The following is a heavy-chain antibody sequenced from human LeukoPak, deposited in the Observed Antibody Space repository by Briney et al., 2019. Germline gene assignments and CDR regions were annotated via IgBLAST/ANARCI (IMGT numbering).Heavy chain of an antibody. D-gene: IGHD6-13*01. CDR2: IKQDGSEK. Sequence: PGGSLRLSCAASGFTFSSYWMSWVRQAPGKGLERVANIKQDGSEKYYVDSVKGRFTISRDNAKNSLYLQMNSLRAEDTAVYYCARAPERSIAAAGDYYMDVWGKGTTVTVSS. CDR1: GFTFSSYW. V-gene: IGHV3-7*01. J-gene: IGHJ6*03. CDR3: ARAPERSIAAAGDYYMDV.